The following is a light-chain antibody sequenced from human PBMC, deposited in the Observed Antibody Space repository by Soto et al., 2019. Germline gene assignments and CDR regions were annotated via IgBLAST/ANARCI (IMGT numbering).Light chain of an antibody. J-gene: IGKJ1*01. Sequence: IQMTQFPPSLSASVGDRVTITCWASQDIRNDLGWYQKIPGKAPKLLVYAASSLQSGVPSRFSGSGSGTKFTLTISSLQTEDFATYYCLQDYSYPRTFGQGTKVDIK. CDR3: LQDYSYPRT. V-gene: IGKV1-6*01. CDR1: QDIRND. CDR2: AAS.